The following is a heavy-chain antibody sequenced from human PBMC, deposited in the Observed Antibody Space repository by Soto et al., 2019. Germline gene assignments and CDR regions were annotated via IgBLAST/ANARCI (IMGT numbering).Heavy chain of an antibody. CDR1: GGTFSSYA. Sequence: SVKVSCKASGGTFSSYAISWVRQAPGQGLEWMGGIIPIFGTANYAQKFQGRVTITADESTSTAYMELSSLRSEDTAVYYCARDTPRDFWSGHFDYWGQGTLVTVSS. CDR3: ARDTPRDFWSGHFDY. V-gene: IGHV1-69*13. CDR2: IIPIFGTA. J-gene: IGHJ4*02. D-gene: IGHD3-3*01.